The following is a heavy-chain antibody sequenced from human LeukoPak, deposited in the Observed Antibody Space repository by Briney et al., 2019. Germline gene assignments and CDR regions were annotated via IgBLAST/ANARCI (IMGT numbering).Heavy chain of an antibody. CDR3: AFSGYEEYYYYYMDV. CDR1: GGSISSYY. V-gene: IGHV4-4*07. D-gene: IGHD5-12*01. Sequence: SETLSLTCTVSGGSISSYYWSWIRQPAGKGLEWIGRIYTSGTTHYNPSLKSRVTMSVDTSKNQFSLKLSSVTAADTAVYYCAFSGYEEYYYYYMDVWGKGTTVTVSS. CDR2: IYTSGTT. J-gene: IGHJ6*03.